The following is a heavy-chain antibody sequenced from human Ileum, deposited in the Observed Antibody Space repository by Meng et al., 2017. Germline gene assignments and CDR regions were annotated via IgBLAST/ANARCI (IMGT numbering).Heavy chain of an antibody. D-gene: IGHD1-26*01. V-gene: IGHV5-51*01. CDR1: GNSYNNYW. Sequence: GESLKISCKGFGNSYNNYWIGWVRQMSGKGLEWMAYIPFADSEIRYRPAFLGQVTISADSSTSTAYLQWNSLKASDTAMYFCACAVHGSASWPDWGQGTLVTVSS. CDR2: IPFADSEI. CDR3: ACAVHGSASWPD. J-gene: IGHJ4*02.